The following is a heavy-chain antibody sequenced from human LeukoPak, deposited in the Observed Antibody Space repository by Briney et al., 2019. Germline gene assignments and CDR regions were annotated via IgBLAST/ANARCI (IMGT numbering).Heavy chain of an antibody. J-gene: IGHJ6*02. CDR1: GYTFTSYD. CDR3: ARGLYDSSGSYVGMDV. Sequence: ASVKVSCKASGYTFTSYDINWVRQATGQGLEWMGWMNPNSGNTGYAQKFQGRVTMTRNTSISTAYMELSSLRSEDTAVYYCARGLYDSSGSYVGMDVWGQGTTVTVSS. D-gene: IGHD3-22*01. CDR2: MNPNSGNT. V-gene: IGHV1-8*01.